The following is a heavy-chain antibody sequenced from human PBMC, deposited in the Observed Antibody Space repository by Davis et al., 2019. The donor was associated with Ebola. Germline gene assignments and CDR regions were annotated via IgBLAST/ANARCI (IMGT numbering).Heavy chain of an antibody. Sequence: GESLKISCTASGFTFSSVGMNWVRQAPGKGLEWVSFITDNGHVYYADSLKGRFTISRDNAENSLYLQMSSLRAEDSAVYYCARDLVGFGYSYSGNYYYGMDLWGHGTTVTVSS. J-gene: IGHJ6*02. D-gene: IGHD5-24*01. CDR3: ARDLVGFGYSYSGNYYYGMDL. CDR2: ITDNGHV. V-gene: IGHV3-21*04. CDR1: GFTFSSVG.